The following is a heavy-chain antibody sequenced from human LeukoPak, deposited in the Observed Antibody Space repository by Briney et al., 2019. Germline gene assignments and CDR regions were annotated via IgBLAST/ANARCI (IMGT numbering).Heavy chain of an antibody. CDR1: GVTVNYNF. V-gene: IGHV3-53*01. CDR2: IYSDSSA. Sequence: GRSLRLSCAASGVTVNYNFMSWVRQAPGKGLEWVSVIYSDSSADYADSVKGRFTISRDDAQNTLYLQMNSLRAGDTAVYYCARAPRPFDNSDYYFDYWGQGSLVTVSS. CDR3: ARAPRPFDNSDYYFDY. D-gene: IGHD3-22*01. J-gene: IGHJ4*02.